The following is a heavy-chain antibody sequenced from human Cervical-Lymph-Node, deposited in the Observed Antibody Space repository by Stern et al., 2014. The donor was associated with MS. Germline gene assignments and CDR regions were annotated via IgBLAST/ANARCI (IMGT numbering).Heavy chain of an antibody. CDR3: ATTRWDLFTWNWFDP. Sequence: VQLVESGPGLVKPSQTLSLTCTVSGGYISSSGYYWSWIRQPAAKGLEWIGRIHDSGSTYYNPSLKSRVTISMNTAKHHFSLCGPSVTAADTAVYYCATTRWDLFTWNWFDPWGQGTLVTVSS. D-gene: IGHD1-26*01. CDR1: GGYISSSGYY. V-gene: IGHV4-61*02. J-gene: IGHJ5*02. CDR2: IHDSGST.